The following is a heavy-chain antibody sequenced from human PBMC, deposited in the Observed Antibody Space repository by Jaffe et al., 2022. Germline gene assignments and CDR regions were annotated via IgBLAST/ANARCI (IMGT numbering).Heavy chain of an antibody. V-gene: IGHV3-66*02. J-gene: IGHJ4*02. CDR3: ARNLPLLFAGGRVY. CDR1: GFTVSSSY. D-gene: IGHD3-10*02. Sequence: EVQLVESGGGLVQPGGSLRLSCAASGFTVSSSYMSWVRQAPGKGLEWVSVIYSGGDTYYADSVRGRFTNSRDNSKNTLYLQMNSLRAEDTAVYYCARNLPLLFAGGRVYWGQGTLVTVSS. CDR2: IYSGGDT.